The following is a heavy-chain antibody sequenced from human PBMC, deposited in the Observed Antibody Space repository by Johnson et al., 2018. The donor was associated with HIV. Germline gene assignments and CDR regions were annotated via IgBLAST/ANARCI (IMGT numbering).Heavy chain of an antibody. Sequence: QVQLVESGGGLVKPGGSLRLSCAASEFILSDYYMSWVRQALEKGLEWISYISGSGSTIYYADSVKGRFTISRDNSKNTLSLHMNSLRADDTAVYYCARRDAALVTAAFDIWGQGTMVTVSS. CDR3: ARRDAALVTAAFDI. V-gene: IGHV3-11*01. CDR2: ISGSGSTI. D-gene: IGHD5-18*01. CDR1: EFILSDYY. J-gene: IGHJ3*02.